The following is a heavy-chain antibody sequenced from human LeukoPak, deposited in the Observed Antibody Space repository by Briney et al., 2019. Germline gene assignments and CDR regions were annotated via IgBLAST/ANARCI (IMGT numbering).Heavy chain of an antibody. CDR2: ISGRGASK. Sequence: GGSLRLSCAVSGLTFNNYAMSWVRQAPGKGLEWVSGISGRGASKYYADSVKGRFTISRDNSKNTLYLQMNSLRAEDTAVYYCAKDWPIDYWGQGTLVTVSS. J-gene: IGHJ4*02. CDR3: AKDWPIDY. V-gene: IGHV3-23*01. CDR1: GLTFNNYA.